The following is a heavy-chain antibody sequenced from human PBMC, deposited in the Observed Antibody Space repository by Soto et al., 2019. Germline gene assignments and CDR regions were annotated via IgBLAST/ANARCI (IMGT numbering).Heavy chain of an antibody. J-gene: IGHJ6*02. CDR2: IIPIFGTA. V-gene: IGHV1-69*01. CDR1: VGTFSSYA. CDR3: AREDLHGYSSSDYYYGMDV. D-gene: IGHD6-6*01. Sequence: QGQLVQSGAEVKKPGSSVKVSCKASVGTFSSYAISWVRQAPVQGLEWMGGIIPIFGTANYAQKFQGRVTITADESTSKGYIELSSLRAEDTDVYYCAREDLHGYSSSDYYYGMDVCGQGNTVTVS.